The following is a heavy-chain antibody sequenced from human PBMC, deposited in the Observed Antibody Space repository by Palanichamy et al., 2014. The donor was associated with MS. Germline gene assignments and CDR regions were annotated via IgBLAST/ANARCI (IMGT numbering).Heavy chain of an antibody. J-gene: IGHJ4*02. V-gene: IGHV3-74*01. CDR3: AREISRGTNDRCFDY. CDR2: INIDESST. D-gene: IGHD1-1*01. Sequence: EVQLVESGGGLVQPGGSLRLSCATSGFTFSSYWMHWVRQAPGKGPVWVSRINIDESSTNYADSVKGRFTISRDHAKNTLYLQMNSLRAEDTAVYYCAREISRGTNDRCFDYWGQGTLVTVSS. CDR1: GFTFSSYW.